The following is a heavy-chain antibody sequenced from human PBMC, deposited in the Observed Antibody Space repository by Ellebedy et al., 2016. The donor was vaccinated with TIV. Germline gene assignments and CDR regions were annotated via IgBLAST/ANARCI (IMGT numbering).Heavy chain of an antibody. CDR1: GGPFIGYH. CDR3: ARRPDGMDV. V-gene: IGHV4-34*01. J-gene: IGHJ6*02. D-gene: IGHD6-6*01. CDR2: INHSGTT. Sequence: SETLSLXXALSGGPFIGYHWSWIRQTPGKGLEWIGEINHSGTTSYNPSLKSRVTISLDTSKNQLSLELRSVTAADTAVYFCARRPDGMDVWGQGTTVTVSS.